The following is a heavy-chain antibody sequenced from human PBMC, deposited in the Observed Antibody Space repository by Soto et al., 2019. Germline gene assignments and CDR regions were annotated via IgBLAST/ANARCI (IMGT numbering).Heavy chain of an antibody. V-gene: IGHV3-30*18. J-gene: IGHJ3*02. Sequence: QSGGSLRLSCAASGFTFSSYGMHWVRQAPGKGLEWVAVISYDGSNKYYADSVKGRFTISRDNSKNTLYLQMNSLRAEDTAVYYCAKDRGYSGSYGGGDAFDIWGQGTMVTVSS. D-gene: IGHD1-26*01. CDR3: AKDRGYSGSYGGGDAFDI. CDR2: ISYDGSNK. CDR1: GFTFSSYG.